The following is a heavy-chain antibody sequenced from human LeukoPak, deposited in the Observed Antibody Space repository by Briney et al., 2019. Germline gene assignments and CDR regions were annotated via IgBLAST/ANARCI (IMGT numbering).Heavy chain of an antibody. V-gene: IGHV4-34*09. Sequence: TLSLTCAVYGGSFSGYYWSWIRQPPGKGLEWIGEINHSGSTNYNPSLKSQVTISVDTSKNQFSLKLSSVTAADTAVYYCARMCYYDSSGSIPQNWFDPWGQGTLVTVSS. CDR3: ARMCYYDSSGSIPQNWFDP. D-gene: IGHD3-22*01. CDR1: GGSFSGYY. J-gene: IGHJ5*02. CDR2: INHSGST.